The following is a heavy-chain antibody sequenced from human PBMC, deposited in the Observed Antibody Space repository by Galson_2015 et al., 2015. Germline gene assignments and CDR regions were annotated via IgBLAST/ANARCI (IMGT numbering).Heavy chain of an antibody. J-gene: IGHJ4*02. V-gene: IGHV1-46*01. CDR3: ASESASGYSGYDPFDY. D-gene: IGHD5-12*01. Sequence: SVKVSCKASGYTFTSYYMHWVRQAPGQGLEWMGIINPSGGSTSYAQKFQGRVTMTRDTSTSTVYMELSSLRSEDTAVYYCASESASGYSGYDPFDYWGQGTLVTVSS. CDR1: GYTFTSYY. CDR2: INPSGGST.